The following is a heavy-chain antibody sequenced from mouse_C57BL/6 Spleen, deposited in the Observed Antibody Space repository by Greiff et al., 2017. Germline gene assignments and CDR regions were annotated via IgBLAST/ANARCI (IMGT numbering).Heavy chain of an antibody. D-gene: IGHD2-5*01. Sequence: VQLQQPGAELVKPGASVKLSCKASGYTFTSYWMQWVKQRPGQGLEWIGEIDPSDSYTNYNQKFKGKATLTVDTSSSTAYMQLSSLTSEDSAVYYCARPYSNYFDYWGQGTTLTVSS. CDR1: GYTFTSYW. CDR3: ARPYSNYFDY. J-gene: IGHJ2*01. V-gene: IGHV1-50*01. CDR2: IDPSDSYT.